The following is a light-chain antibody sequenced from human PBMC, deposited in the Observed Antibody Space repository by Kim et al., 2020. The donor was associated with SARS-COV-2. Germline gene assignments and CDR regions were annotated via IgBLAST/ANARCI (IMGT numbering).Light chain of an antibody. J-gene: IGKJ2*01. CDR1: QSISSY. V-gene: IGKV1-9*01. CDR2: TAS. CDR3: QQLSSYPYT. Sequence: SASVGARVTITCRASQSISSYLNWYQQKPGKAPKLLIYTASTLQSGVPSRFSGSGAGTEFTLTISSLQPEDFATYYCQQLSSYPYTFGQGTKLEI.